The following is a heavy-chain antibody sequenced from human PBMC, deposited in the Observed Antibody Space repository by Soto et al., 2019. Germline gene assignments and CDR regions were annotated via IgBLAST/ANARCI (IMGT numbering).Heavy chain of an antibody. J-gene: IGHJ4*02. V-gene: IGHV3-23*01. CDR2: ISGSGGST. D-gene: IGHD1-26*01. CDR1: GFTFSSYA. CDR3: AKHKSVGATTFFPRGGSFDY. Sequence: GGSLRLSCAASGFTFSSYAMSWVRQAPGKGLEWVSAISGSGGSTYYADSVKGRFTISRDNSKNTLYLQMNSLRAEDTAVYYCAKHKSVGATTFFPRGGSFDYWGQGTLVTVSS.